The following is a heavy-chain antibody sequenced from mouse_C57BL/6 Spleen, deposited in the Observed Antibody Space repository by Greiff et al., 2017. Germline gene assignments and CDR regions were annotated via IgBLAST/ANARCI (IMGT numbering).Heavy chain of an antibody. Sequence: VQLQQSGPVLVKPGASVKMSCKASGYTFTDYYMNWVKQSPGKSLEWIGVINPYNGGTNYNQKFKGKATLTVDKSSSTAYMELNSLTSEDSAVDYCARSGAAQATSGFAYWGQGTLVTVSA. CDR1: GYTFTDYY. D-gene: IGHD3-2*02. V-gene: IGHV1-19*01. CDR2: INPYNGGT. CDR3: ARSGAAQATSGFAY. J-gene: IGHJ3*01.